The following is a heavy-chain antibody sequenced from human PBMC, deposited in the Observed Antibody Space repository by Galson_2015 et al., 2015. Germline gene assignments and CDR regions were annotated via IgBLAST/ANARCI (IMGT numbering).Heavy chain of an antibody. Sequence: SVKVSCKASGGTFSSYAISWVRQAPGQGLEWMGGIIPIFGTANYAQKFQGRVTITADESTSTAYMELSSLRSEDTAVYYCARPGTVTTGYFDYWGQGTLVTVSS. D-gene: IGHD4-17*01. CDR2: IIPIFGTA. J-gene: IGHJ4*02. V-gene: IGHV1-69*13. CDR1: GGTFSSYA. CDR3: ARPGTVTTGYFDY.